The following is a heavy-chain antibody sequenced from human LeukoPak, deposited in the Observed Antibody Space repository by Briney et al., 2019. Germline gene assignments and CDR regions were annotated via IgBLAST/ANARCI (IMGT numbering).Heavy chain of an antibody. D-gene: IGHD6-25*01. CDR2: IRSKANSYAT. J-gene: IGHJ5*02. CDR3: TRAASNPHDWFDP. CDR1: GFTFSGSV. Sequence: QPGGSLRLSCAASGFTFSGSVMHWVRQASGKGLEWVGRIRSKANSYATTYAASVKGRFTISRDDSQNTAYLQMNSLKIEDTAVYYCTRAASNPHDWFDPWGQGILVTVSS. V-gene: IGHV3-73*01.